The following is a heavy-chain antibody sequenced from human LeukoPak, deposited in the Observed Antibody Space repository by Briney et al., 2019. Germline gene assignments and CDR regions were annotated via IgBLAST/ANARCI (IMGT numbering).Heavy chain of an antibody. CDR1: GGSFSGYY. D-gene: IGHD3-3*01. J-gene: IGHJ4*02. CDR3: ARRRAKVTIFGVLSAHHYYFDS. CDR2: INHSGST. Sequence: PSETLSLTCAVYGGSFSGYYWSWIRQPPGKGLEWSGEINHSGSTNYNTSLKSRVTISVATSKNQFSLQLSSVTAADTAVYSSARRRAKVTIFGVLSAHHYYFDSWGQGTLVTVSS. V-gene: IGHV4-34*01.